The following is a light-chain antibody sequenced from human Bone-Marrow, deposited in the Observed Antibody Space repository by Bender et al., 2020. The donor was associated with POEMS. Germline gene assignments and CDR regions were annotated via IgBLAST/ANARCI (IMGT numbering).Light chain of an antibody. Sequence: QSALTQPASVSGSPGQSITISCTGTSSDVGTYKYVSWYQQYPGKAPKLILFDVSNRPSGISNRFSGSKSGNTASLTISGLQAEDEADYYCSSFTSSSIRVFGTGTKVTVL. CDR3: SSFTSSSIRV. J-gene: IGLJ1*01. CDR1: SSDVGTYKY. CDR2: DVS. V-gene: IGLV2-14*01.